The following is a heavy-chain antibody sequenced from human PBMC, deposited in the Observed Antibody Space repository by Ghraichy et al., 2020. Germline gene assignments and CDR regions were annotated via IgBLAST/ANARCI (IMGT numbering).Heavy chain of an antibody. Sequence: SETLSLTCSVAGTSISSYYWSWIRQPAGKGLEWIGRIYSRGSTNYNPSLKSRVTMSGDTSKNQFSLRLSSVTAADTAGYYCARYCSGGRCYGLDAFDIWGQGTMVIVSS. CDR3: ARYCSGGRCYGLDAFDI. CDR1: GTSISSYY. J-gene: IGHJ3*02. CDR2: IYSRGST. V-gene: IGHV4-4*07. D-gene: IGHD2-15*01.